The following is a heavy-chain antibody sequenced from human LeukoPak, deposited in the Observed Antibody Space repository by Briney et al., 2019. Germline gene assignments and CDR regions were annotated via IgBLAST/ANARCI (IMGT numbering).Heavy chain of an antibody. CDR2: ISSSSSYI. V-gene: IGHV3-21*01. D-gene: IGHD6-13*01. Sequence: PGGSLRLSRAASGFTFSSYSMNWVRQAPGKGLEWVSSISSSSSYICYADSVKGRFTISRDNAKNSLYLQMNSLRAEDTAVYYCARGDSSSWYYHYYYYMDVWGKGTTVTVSS. CDR1: GFTFSSYS. J-gene: IGHJ6*03. CDR3: ARGDSSSWYYHYYYYMDV.